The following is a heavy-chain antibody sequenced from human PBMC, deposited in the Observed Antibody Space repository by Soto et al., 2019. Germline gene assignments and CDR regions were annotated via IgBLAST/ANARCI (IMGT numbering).Heavy chain of an antibody. Sequence: SETLSLTCTVSRVSISSGGYYLSWIRQHPGKGLEWIGYIYYSGSTYYNPSLKSRVTISVDTSKNQFSLKLSSVTAADTAVYYCARDQRAVGHHYYYYYYMDVWGKGTTVTVS. D-gene: IGHD2-15*01. CDR2: IYYSGST. CDR1: RVSISSGGYY. J-gene: IGHJ6*03. V-gene: IGHV4-31*03. CDR3: ARDQRAVGHHYYYYYYMDV.